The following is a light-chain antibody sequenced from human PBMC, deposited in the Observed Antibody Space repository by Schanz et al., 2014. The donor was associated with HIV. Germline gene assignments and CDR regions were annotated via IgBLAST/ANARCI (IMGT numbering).Light chain of an antibody. J-gene: IGKJ1*01. Sequence: EIVLTQSPGILSLSPGARATLSCRASQSVGGSQMAWYQHRRGQAPRLLFYATSFRATGVPDRFSGSGSGTDFTLTISRLEPEDFAVYYCQQYGSSPPTFGQGTTVEIK. V-gene: IGKV3-20*01. CDR3: QQYGSSPPT. CDR1: QSVGGSQ. CDR2: ATS.